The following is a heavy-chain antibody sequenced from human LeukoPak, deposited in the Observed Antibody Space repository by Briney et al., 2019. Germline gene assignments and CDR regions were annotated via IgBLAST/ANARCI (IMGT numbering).Heavy chain of an antibody. D-gene: IGHD3-3*01. J-gene: IGHJ4*02. CDR3: ARDVSGSWSTDY. Sequence: GGSLRLSCAASGFDFHNYVIHWVRQAPGKGLEWVAVISEDGSNMYYAGSVKGRFTISRDNSKNTLDLQMDALRAEDTAVYYCARDVSGSWSTDYWGQGTLVTVSS. CDR1: GFDFHNYV. CDR2: ISEDGSNM. V-gene: IGHV3-30*03.